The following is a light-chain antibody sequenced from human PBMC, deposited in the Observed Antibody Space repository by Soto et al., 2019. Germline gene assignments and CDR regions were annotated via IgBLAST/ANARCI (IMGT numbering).Light chain of an antibody. CDR1: SSDIGSNP. CDR3: SAWDDNVYGLV. J-gene: IGLJ2*01. Sequence: QSVLTQPPSASGTPGQRVAISCSGVSSDIGSNPVNWYLHLPGAAPKLLIYRDNHRPSGVPDRFSGSKSGTSASLTISGLQSEDEDDYFCSAWDDNVYGLVFGGGTKLTVL. CDR2: RDN. V-gene: IGLV1-44*01.